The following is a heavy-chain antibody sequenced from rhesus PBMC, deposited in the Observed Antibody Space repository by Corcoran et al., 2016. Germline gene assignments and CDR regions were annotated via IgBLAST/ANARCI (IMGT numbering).Heavy chain of an antibody. J-gene: IGHJ5-1*01. D-gene: IGHD2-21*01. Sequence: QVQLQESGPGLVKPSAPLSLTCAVSGYSISRGYGWGWVGPPPGPGLGWIGQIYGGSGSTDYNPSLKSRVTVSKDTSKNQFSLKLSSVTAADTAVYYCARAYCTGSGCYARFDVWGPGVLVTVSS. V-gene: IGHV4-127*01. CDR1: GYSISRGYG. CDR2: IYGGSGST. CDR3: ARAYCTGSGCYARFDV.